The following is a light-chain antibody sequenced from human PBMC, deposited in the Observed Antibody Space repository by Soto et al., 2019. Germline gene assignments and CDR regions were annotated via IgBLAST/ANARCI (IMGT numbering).Light chain of an antibody. CDR2: LGS. CDR1: QSLLRSDGYNY. Sequence: DIVMTQSPLSLPVTPGEPASISCRSSQSLLRSDGYNYLDWYLQKPEQSPQLLLYLGSNRASGVPDRFSGSGSGADFTLNMRRVEAADVGVYYCLQALQNTYAFGQGTKLEIK. CDR3: LQALQNTYA. V-gene: IGKV2-28*01. J-gene: IGKJ2*01.